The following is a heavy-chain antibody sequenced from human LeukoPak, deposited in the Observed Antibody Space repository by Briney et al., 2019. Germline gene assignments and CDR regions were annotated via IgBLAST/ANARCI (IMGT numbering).Heavy chain of an antibody. V-gene: IGHV3-23*01. J-gene: IGHJ4*02. CDR2: ISGSGGST. CDR3: ANSITMVRGVITPDY. D-gene: IGHD3-10*01. CDR1: GFTFSSYA. Sequence: GGSLLLSCAAAGFTFSSYAMSWVRQAPGKGLEWVSAISGSGGSTYYADSVKGRFNISRDNSKNTLYLQMNSLRAEDTAVYYCANSITMVRGVITPDYWGQDTLDTVSS.